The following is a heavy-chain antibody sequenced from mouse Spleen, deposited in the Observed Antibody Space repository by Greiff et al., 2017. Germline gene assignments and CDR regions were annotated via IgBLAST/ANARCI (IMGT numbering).Heavy chain of an antibody. D-gene: IGHD2-2*01. CDR3: VRDRGLRRGGAMDY. CDR2: IWTGGST. Sequence: VMLVESGPGLVAPSQSLFITCTVSGFSLTSYEINWVRQPPGKGLEWLGVIWTGGSTNYNSALISRLSISKENSKSLVFLKMNSLQTDDTAIYYCVRDRGLRRGGAMDYWGQGTSVTVSS. CDR1: GFSLTSYE. V-gene: IGHV2S3*01. J-gene: IGHJ4*01.